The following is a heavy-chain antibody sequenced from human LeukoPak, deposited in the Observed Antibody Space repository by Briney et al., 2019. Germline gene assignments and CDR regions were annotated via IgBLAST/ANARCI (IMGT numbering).Heavy chain of an antibody. J-gene: IGHJ6*02. V-gene: IGHV1-69*04. D-gene: IGHD2-2*01. CDR1: GGTFSSYA. Sequence: SVKASCKASGGTFSSYAISWVRQAPGQGLEWMGRIIPILGIANYAQKFQGRVTITADKSTSTAYMELSSLRSEDTAVYYCASRTSTSREYYYYGMDVWGQGTTVTVSS. CDR3: ASRTSTSREYYYYGMDV. CDR2: IIPILGIA.